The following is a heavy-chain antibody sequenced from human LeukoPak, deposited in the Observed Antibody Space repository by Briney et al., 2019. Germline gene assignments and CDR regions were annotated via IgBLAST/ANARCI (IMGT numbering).Heavy chain of an antibody. CDR3: ARAQDLYAFDI. J-gene: IGHJ3*02. Sequence: GGSLRLSCAASGFTFSSYSMNWVRQAPGKGLEWVSSISTSSSYIHYADSVKGRFTISRDNAKNSLYLQMNSLRAEDTAVYYCARAQDLYAFDIWGQGTMVTVSS. CDR2: ISTSSSYI. V-gene: IGHV3-21*04. CDR1: GFTFSSYS.